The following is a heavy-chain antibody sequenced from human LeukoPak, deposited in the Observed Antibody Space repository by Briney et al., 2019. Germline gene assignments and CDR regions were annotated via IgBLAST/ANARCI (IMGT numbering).Heavy chain of an antibody. CDR3: AKWGDYDVLTGYYVSDY. CDR1: GFTFSNYA. CDR2: ITGGGSGI. V-gene: IGHV3-23*01. J-gene: IGHJ4*02. Sequence: PGGSLRLSCAASGFTFSNYAMSWVRQAPGKGLEWVSAITGGGSGIYYADSMKSRFTISRDNFKNTLHLQINSLRAEDTAVYYCAKWGDYDVLTGYYVSDYWGQGTLVTVSS. D-gene: IGHD3-9*01.